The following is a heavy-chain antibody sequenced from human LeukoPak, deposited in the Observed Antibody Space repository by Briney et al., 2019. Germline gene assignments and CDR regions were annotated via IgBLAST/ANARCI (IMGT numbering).Heavy chain of an antibody. D-gene: IGHD1-26*01. CDR2: MKEDGTQI. CDR3: ATGGAPGGRFEN. V-gene: IGHV3-7*01. Sequence: GGSLRLSCVVSGFTFSRSTMTWVRQAPGKGPEWVAKMKEDGTQIHYVDSVKGRFTISRDNAKNSLFLQMNSLRVEDTAVYYCATGGAPGGRFENWGQGMLVTVSS. J-gene: IGHJ4*02. CDR1: GFTFSRST.